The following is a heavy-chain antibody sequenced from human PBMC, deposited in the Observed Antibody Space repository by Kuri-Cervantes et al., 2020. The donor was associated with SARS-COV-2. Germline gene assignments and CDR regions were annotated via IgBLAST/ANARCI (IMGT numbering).Heavy chain of an antibody. D-gene: IGHD1-26*01. Sequence: ASVKVSCKASGYTFTGYYMHWVRQAPGQGLEWMGWISAYNGNTNYAQKLQGRVTMTTGTSTSTAYTELRSLRSDDTAVYYCARGGSYGYFQHWGQGTLVTVSS. CDR3: ARGGSYGYFQH. CDR2: ISAYNGNT. V-gene: IGHV1-18*04. CDR1: GYTFTGYY. J-gene: IGHJ1*01.